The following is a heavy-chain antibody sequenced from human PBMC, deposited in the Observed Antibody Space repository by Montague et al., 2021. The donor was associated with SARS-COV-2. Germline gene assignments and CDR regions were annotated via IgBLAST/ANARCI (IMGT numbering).Heavy chain of an antibody. J-gene: IGHJ4*02. D-gene: IGHD1-7*01. CDR3: ARDISGTSDF. Sequence: SLRLSCAAPVFTFNGYWMHWVRQAPGKGLVWLSHINGDVSETNYADSVKGRFTISRDNAKNAVYLQMNSLGAEDTAGYYCARDISGTSDFWGQGTLVTVSS. CDR2: INGDVSET. V-gene: IGHV3-74*01. CDR1: VFTFNGYW.